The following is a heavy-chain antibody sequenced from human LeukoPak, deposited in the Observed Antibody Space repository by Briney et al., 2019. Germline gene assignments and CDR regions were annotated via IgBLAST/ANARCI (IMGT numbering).Heavy chain of an antibody. J-gene: IGHJ5*02. CDR1: GFTFSDYA. V-gene: IGHV3-64*01. CDR3: ARGITFNWFDP. D-gene: IGHD3-16*01. Sequence: GGSLRLSCAASGFTFSDYAMHWVRQAPGKELEYVSAISSNGGSIHYANSVKGRFTISRDNSKNTLYLQMGSLRAEDMAVYYCARGITFNWFDPWGQGTLVTVSS. CDR2: ISSNGGSI.